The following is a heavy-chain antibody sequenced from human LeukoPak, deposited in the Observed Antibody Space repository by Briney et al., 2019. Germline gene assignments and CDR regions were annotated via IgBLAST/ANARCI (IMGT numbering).Heavy chain of an antibody. CDR1: GGSISSGSYY. Sequence: SETLSLTCTVSGGSISSGSYYWSWIRQPAGKGLEWIGRIYTSGSTNYNPSLKSRVTISVDTSKNQFSLKLSSVTAADTAVYYCARGPGYSSGWEGLEIDPWGQGTLVTVSS. CDR3: ARGPGYSSGWEGLEIDP. D-gene: IGHD6-19*01. J-gene: IGHJ5*02. V-gene: IGHV4-61*02. CDR2: IYTSGST.